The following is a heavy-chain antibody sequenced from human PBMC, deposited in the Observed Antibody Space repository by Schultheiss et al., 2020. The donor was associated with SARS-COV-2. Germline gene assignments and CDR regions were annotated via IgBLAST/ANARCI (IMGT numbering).Heavy chain of an antibody. J-gene: IGHJ4*02. Sequence: GESLKISCAASGFTFSSYALSWVRQAPGKGLEWVSTISDTGDKTYFADSVKGRFTISRDNSKNTLYLRMISLRDEDTAVYYCARGVRAADRLLDSWGQGTLVTVSS. D-gene: IGHD6-6*01. V-gene: IGHV3-23*01. CDR2: ISDTGDKT. CDR3: ARGVRAADRLLDS. CDR1: GFTFSSYA.